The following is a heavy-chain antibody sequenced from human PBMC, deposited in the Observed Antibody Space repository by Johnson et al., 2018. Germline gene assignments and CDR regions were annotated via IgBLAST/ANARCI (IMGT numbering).Heavy chain of an antibody. CDR3: VKDGHYIQWYYYMDV. Sequence: EVQLVESGGGLVQPGGSLRLSCAVSGFSFSSHGMTWVRQAPEKGLEWVSTITYNGDAAFYADSVKGRFTISRDNSKNTLFLEMKGLGAEDTALYFCVKDGHYIQWYYYMDVWGKGTTVTVSS. CDR1: GFSFSSHG. D-gene: IGHD3-22*01. CDR2: ITYNGDAA. J-gene: IGHJ6*03. V-gene: IGHV3-23*04.